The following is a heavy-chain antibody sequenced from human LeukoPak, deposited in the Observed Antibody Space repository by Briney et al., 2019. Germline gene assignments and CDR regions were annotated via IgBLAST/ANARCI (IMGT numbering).Heavy chain of an antibody. J-gene: IGHJ4*02. CDR2: IYYRGST. CDR1: GGSISSSSYY. D-gene: IGHD3-3*01. Sequence: SETLSLTCTVSGGSISSSSYYWGWIRQPPGKGLEWIGSIYYRGSTYYNPSLKSRVTISVDTSKNQFSLKLSSVTAADTAVYYCARHRHPLGEWLLPYDYWGQGTLVTVSS. V-gene: IGHV4-39*01. CDR3: ARHRHPLGEWLLPYDY.